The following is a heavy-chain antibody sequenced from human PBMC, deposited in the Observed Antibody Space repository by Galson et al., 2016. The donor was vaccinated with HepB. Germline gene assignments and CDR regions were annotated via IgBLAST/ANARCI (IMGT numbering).Heavy chain of an antibody. CDR2: ITSSGGLS. D-gene: IGHD2-15*01. CDR1: GFTFSETY. J-gene: IGHJ6*03. CDR3: AKVGEGFCSGGECSSGYYIDV. V-gene: IGHV3-11*01. Sequence: SLRLSCAASGFTFSETYMTWIRQAPGKGLEWISYITSSGGLSYYADSMEGRFTISRDNAKNSVYLQINSLRAEDTAVYYCAKVGEGFCSGGECSSGYYIDVWGKGTTVTVSS.